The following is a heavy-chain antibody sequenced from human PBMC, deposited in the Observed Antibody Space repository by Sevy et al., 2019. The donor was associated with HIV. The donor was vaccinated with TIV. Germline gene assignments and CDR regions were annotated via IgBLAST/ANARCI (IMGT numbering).Heavy chain of an antibody. CDR2: ISGIGDRT. CDR1: GFTFNNFA. CDR3: AKNRDNDYVWGNYRYGPYFDF. V-gene: IGHV3-23*01. J-gene: IGHJ4*02. D-gene: IGHD3-16*02. Sequence: GGSLRLSCAASGFTFNNFAMNWVRQTPGKGLEWVSGISGIGDRTYYGDSVKGRFTISRGNSADTLYLHMSSLRAEDTGIYYWAKNRDNDYVWGNYRYGPYFDFWGQGILVTVSS.